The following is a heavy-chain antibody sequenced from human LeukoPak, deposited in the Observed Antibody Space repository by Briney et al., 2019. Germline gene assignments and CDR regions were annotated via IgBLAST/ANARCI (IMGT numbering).Heavy chain of an antibody. J-gene: IGHJ4*02. D-gene: IGHD3-3*01. CDR1: GFTFSSYN. V-gene: IGHV3-48*01. Sequence: GGSLRLSCAASGFTFSSYNMNWVRRAPGKGLEWVSYIGSSLSTRYYADSVKGRFTISRDNGKHSLYLQMNSLRAEDTAVYYCAREGSDFWSGYPKGYFDYWGRGTLVTVSS. CDR3: AREGSDFWSGYPKGYFDY. CDR2: IGSSLSTR.